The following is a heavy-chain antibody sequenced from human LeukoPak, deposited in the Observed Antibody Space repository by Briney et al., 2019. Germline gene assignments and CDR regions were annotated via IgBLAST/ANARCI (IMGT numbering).Heavy chain of an antibody. CDR2: ISRNGGRT. CDR3: VKNFTLGGGVHY. Sequence: GGSLRLSCSASGFTFSTYAMHWVRQAPGKGLEYVSAISRNGGRTYYADSVKGRFTISRDNSKNTLYLQMRAEDTAVYYWVKNFTLGGGVHYWGQGTLVTVSS. J-gene: IGHJ4*02. D-gene: IGHD3-16*01. V-gene: IGHV3-64D*06. CDR1: GFTFSTYA.